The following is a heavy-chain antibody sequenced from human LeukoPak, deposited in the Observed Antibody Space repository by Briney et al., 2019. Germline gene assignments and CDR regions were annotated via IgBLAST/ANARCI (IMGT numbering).Heavy chain of an antibody. CDR1: GYTFTGYY. CDR3: ARDTYYYGSGSYYSRNLLGY. D-gene: IGHD3-10*01. CDR2: IIPIFGTA. V-gene: IGHV1-69*05. Sequence: SVKVSCKASGYTFTGYYMHWVRQAPGQGLEWMGRIIPIFGTANYAQKFQGRVTITTDESTSTAYMELSSLRSEDTAVYYCARDTYYYGSGSYYSRNLLGYWGQGTLVTVSS. J-gene: IGHJ4*02.